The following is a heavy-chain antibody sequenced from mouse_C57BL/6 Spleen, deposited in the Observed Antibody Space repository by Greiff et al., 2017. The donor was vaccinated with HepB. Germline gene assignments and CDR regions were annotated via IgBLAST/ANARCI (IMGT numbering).Heavy chain of an antibody. V-gene: IGHV1-62-2*01. CDR3: ARHEDRYYGSSPAWFAY. Sequence: QVQLKQSGAELVKPGASVKLSCKASGYTFTEYTIHWVKQRSGQGLEWIGWFYPGSGSIKYNEKFKDKATLTADKSSSTVYMELSRLTSEDSAVYFCARHEDRYYGSSPAWFAYWGQGTLVTVSA. D-gene: IGHD1-1*01. J-gene: IGHJ3*01. CDR1: GYTFTEYT. CDR2: FYPGSGSI.